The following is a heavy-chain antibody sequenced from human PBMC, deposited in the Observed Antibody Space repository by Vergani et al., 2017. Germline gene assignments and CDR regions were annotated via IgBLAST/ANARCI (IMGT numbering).Heavy chain of an antibody. CDR2: IYHSGST. CDR1: GYSISSGYY. CDR3: ARLESRPHEYYYDSSGDYDY. D-gene: IGHD3-22*01. V-gene: IGHV4-38-2*01. J-gene: IGHJ4*02. Sequence: QVQLQESCPGLVKPSQTLSLTCAVSGYSISSGYYWGWIRQPPGKGLEWIGCIYHSGSTYYNPSLKSRVTISVDTSKNQFSLKLSSVTAADTAVYYCARLESRPHEYYYDSSGDYDYWGQGTLVTVSS.